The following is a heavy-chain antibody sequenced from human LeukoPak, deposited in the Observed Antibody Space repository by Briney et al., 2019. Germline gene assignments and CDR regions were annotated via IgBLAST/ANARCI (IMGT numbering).Heavy chain of an antibody. D-gene: IGHD3-3*01. J-gene: IGHJ4*02. V-gene: IGHV4-59*08. CDR3: ALGTIDFWSGLADY. Sequence: SETLSLTCTVSGGSISSYYWSWIRQPPGKGLEWIGYIYYSGSTKYNPSLKSRVTISVDTSNNQFYLKLTSVTAADTAVYCCALGTIDFWSGLADYWGQGTLVTVSS. CDR1: GGSISSYY. CDR2: IYYSGST.